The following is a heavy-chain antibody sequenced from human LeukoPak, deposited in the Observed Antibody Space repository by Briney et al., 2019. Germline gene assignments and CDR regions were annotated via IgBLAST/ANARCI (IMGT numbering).Heavy chain of an antibody. CDR1: GYRFSSVG. V-gene: IGHV1-18*01. Sequence: ASVKVSCKASGYRFSSVGISWVRQAPGQGLEWIGWVSTYNSETNYAPKFQARVTMTKDTSTSTVFLEMWSLRADDTAVYYCVRDNWNEFDPWGQGTLVTVYS. J-gene: IGHJ5*02. D-gene: IGHD1-1*01. CDR3: VRDNWNEFDP. CDR2: VSTYNSET.